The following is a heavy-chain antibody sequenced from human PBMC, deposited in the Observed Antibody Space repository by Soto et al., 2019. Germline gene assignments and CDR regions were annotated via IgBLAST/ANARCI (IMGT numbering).Heavy chain of an antibody. CDR1: GYTFSSYG. D-gene: IGHD3-10*01. J-gene: IGHJ6*02. CDR2: ISGYNGNT. Sequence: ASVKVSCKASGYTFSSYGISWVRQAPGQGLEWMGWISGYNGNTNFAQNLQGRVTMTTDTPTSTAFMELRSLRSDDTAVYYCAAAFEGYYGSGSFYGMDVWAQGTTVTFSS. CDR3: AAAFEGYYGSGSFYGMDV. V-gene: IGHV1-18*01.